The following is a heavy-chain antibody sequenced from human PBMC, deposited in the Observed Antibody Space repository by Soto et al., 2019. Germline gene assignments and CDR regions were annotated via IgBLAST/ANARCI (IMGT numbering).Heavy chain of an antibody. J-gene: IGHJ4*02. CDR3: TTDRTTVTTPFDY. V-gene: IGHV3-15*07. D-gene: IGHD4-17*01. CDR1: GFTFSNAW. CDR2: IKSKTDGGTT. Sequence: EVQLVESGGGLVKPGGSLRLSCAASGFTFSNAWMNWVRQAPGKGLEWVGRIKSKTDGGTTDYAAPVKGRFTISRDDSKNTLYLQMNRLKTEDTAVYYCTTDRTTVTTPFDYWGQGTLVTVSS.